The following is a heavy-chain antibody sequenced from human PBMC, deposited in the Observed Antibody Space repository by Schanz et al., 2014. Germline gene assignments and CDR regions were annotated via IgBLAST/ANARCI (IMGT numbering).Heavy chain of an antibody. J-gene: IGHJ4*02. D-gene: IGHD6-13*01. CDR1: GYTFTSYG. CDR2: ISDYNADT. Sequence: QVQLVQSGAEVKKPGSSVTVSCKASGYTFTSYGISWVRQAPGQGPEWMGWISDYNADTKYAQKVQGRITMTRNTSVSTAYMELSSLRSEDTAVYYCARGPPYSSTYDYWGQGTLVTVSS. CDR3: ARGPPYSSTYDY. V-gene: IGHV1-18*04.